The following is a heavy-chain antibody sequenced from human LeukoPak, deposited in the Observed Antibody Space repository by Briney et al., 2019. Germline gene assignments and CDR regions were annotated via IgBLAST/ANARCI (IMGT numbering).Heavy chain of an antibody. CDR2: INHSGGS. D-gene: IGHD3-10*01. V-gene: IGHV4-34*01. J-gene: IGHJ4*02. Sequence: PSETLSLTCAVYGGSFSGYYWMWVRQSPGKGLEWIGEINHSGGSNYSPSLKSRVTISIDTSRSQFSLKLTSVTAADTAVYYCVMGQSEPKGTYWGQGTLVTISS. CDR3: VMGQSEPKGTY. CDR1: GGSFSGYY.